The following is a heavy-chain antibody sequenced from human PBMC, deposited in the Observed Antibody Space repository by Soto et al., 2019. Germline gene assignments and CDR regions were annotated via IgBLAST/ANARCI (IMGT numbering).Heavy chain of an antibody. V-gene: IGHV3-11*06. CDR1: GFTFSYYY. J-gene: IGHJ4*02. CDR2: ISGTSDSI. Sequence: GGSLRLACAASGFTFSYYYMSWIRQVPGKGLEWVAYISGTSDSIPYADSVKGRFTISRDNAKNSLYLKMNSIRAEDTAVYYCARVAALAAAGTTDYWGQGTLVTVSS. CDR3: ARVAALAAAGTTDY. D-gene: IGHD6-13*01.